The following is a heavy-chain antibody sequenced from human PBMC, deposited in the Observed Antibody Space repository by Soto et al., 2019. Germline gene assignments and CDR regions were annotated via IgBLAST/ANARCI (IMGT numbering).Heavy chain of an antibody. D-gene: IGHD6-19*01. V-gene: IGHV4-59*01. CDR2: IYNGEST. J-gene: IGHJ4*02. CDR1: GASISRFY. CDR3: AQTTGWQGREY. Sequence: SETLSLTCSASGASISRFYWNWIRQPPGKGLEWIGHIYNGESTNYNPSLKSRVTISVDTSKNQFSLKLTPVTAADTAVYYCAQTTGWQGREYWSQGTLVTVS.